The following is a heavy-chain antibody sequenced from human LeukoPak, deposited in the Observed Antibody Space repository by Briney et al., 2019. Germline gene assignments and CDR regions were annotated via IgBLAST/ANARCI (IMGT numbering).Heavy chain of an antibody. CDR2: IYDSGNT. CDR1: GFSVRTNY. CDR3: AREKNDIVVTSYFFDY. Sequence: GGSLRLSCAASGFSVRTNYVGWVRQAPGKGLKWVSVIYDSGNTYYTNSVKGRFTISRDNSKNTVYLQMNSLRAEDTAVYFCAREKNDIVVTSYFFDYWGQGTLVTVSS. J-gene: IGHJ4*02. V-gene: IGHV3-53*01. D-gene: IGHD5-12*01.